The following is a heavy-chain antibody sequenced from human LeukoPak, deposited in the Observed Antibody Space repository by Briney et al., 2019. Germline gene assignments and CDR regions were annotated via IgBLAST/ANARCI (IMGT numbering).Heavy chain of an antibody. V-gene: IGHV1-2*02. D-gene: IGHD6-19*01. CDR1: AYTFTGYY. J-gene: IGHJ4*02. CDR3: ARGRSSGPWGELDY. CDR2: INPNSGGT. Sequence: ASVKVSCKASAYTFTGYYMHWVRQAPGQGLEWMGWINPNSGGTNYAQKFQGRVTMTRDTSISTAYMELSRLRPDDTAVYYCARGRSSGPWGELDYWGQGTLVTVSS.